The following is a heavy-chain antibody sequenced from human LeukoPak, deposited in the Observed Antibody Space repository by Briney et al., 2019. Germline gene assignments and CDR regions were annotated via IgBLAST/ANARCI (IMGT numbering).Heavy chain of an antibody. D-gene: IGHD3-22*01. CDR2: INPSGGST. J-gene: IGHJ4*02. V-gene: IGHV1-46*01. CDR1: GYTFTTYY. Sequence: GASVKVSCKASGYTFTTYYMNWVRQAPGQGLEWMGIINPSGGSTSYAQKFQGRVTMTRDTSTSTAYMELSSLRSEDTAVYYCARAYDSSGYYFDHWGQGTLVTVSS. CDR3: ARAYDSSGYYFDH.